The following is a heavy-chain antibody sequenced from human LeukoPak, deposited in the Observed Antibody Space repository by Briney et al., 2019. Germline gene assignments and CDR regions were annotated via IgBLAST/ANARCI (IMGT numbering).Heavy chain of an antibody. CDR1: GFTLSSYA. D-gene: IGHD6-19*01. Sequence: GGSLRLSCAASGFTLSSYAMSWVRQAPGKGLEWVSAISGSGGSTYYADSVKGRFTISRDNSKNTLYLQMNSLRAEDTAVYFCAKDRLYSSGRVFDYWGQGTLVTVSS. CDR3: AKDRLYSSGRVFDY. V-gene: IGHV3-23*01. CDR2: ISGSGGST. J-gene: IGHJ4*02.